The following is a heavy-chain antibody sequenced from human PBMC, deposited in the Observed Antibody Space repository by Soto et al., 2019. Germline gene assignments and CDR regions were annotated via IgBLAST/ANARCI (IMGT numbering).Heavy chain of an antibody. Sequence: EVPLLESGGGLVQPGGSLRLSCAASGFTFSSYAMSWVRQAPGKGLEWVSAISGSGGSTYYADSVKGRFTISSDNSKHTLYLQMNSLRAEDTAVYYCAKDGIAVAGFDYWGQGTLVTVSS. CDR2: ISGSGGST. CDR3: AKDGIAVAGFDY. V-gene: IGHV3-23*01. D-gene: IGHD6-19*01. CDR1: GFTFSSYA. J-gene: IGHJ4*02.